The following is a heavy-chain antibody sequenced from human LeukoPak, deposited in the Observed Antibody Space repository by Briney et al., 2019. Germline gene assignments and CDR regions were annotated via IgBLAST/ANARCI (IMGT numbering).Heavy chain of an antibody. CDR1: GGTFSSYA. D-gene: IGHD1-1*01. CDR2: IIPIFGTA. J-gene: IGHJ5*02. Sequence: GASVKVSCKASGGTFSSYAISWVRQAPGQGLEWRGGIIPIFGTANYAQKFQGRVTITADESTSTAYMELSSLRSEDTAVYYCARLWPSAYWKRLSIWFDPWGQGTLVTVSS. V-gene: IGHV1-69*01. CDR3: ARLWPSAYWKRLSIWFDP.